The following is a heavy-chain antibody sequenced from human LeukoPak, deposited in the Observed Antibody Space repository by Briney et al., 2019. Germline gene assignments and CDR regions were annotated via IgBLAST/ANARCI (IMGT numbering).Heavy chain of an antibody. J-gene: IGHJ4*02. V-gene: IGHV3-74*01. CDR2: VKSDGSST. D-gene: IGHD2-21*02. Sequence: GGSLRLSCAASGFTFSSYAMHWVRQAPGKGLGWVSRVKSDGSSTSHADSVKGRFTISRDNARNTLYLQMNSLRAEDTALYYCARDGFLGPVTAYLDYWGQGTPVTVSS. CDR1: GFTFSSYA. CDR3: ARDGFLGPVTAYLDY.